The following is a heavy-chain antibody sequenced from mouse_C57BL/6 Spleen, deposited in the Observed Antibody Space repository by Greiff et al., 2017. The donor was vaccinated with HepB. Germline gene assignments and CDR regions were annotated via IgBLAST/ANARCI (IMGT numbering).Heavy chain of an antibody. Sequence: VKLQQPGAELVMPGASVKLSCKASGYTFTSYWMHWVKQRPGQGLEWIGEIDPSDSYTNYNQKFKGKSTLTVDKSSSTAYMQLSSLTSEDSAVYYCARGGGYDRDYFDYWGQGTTLTVSS. D-gene: IGHD2-2*01. CDR3: ARGGGYDRDYFDY. V-gene: IGHV1-69*01. CDR1: GYTFTSYW. CDR2: IDPSDSYT. J-gene: IGHJ2*01.